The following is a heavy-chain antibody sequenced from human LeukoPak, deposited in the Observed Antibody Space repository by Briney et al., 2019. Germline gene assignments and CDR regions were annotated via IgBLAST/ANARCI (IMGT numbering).Heavy chain of an antibody. CDR1: GFTVSSNY. CDR3: AKAPLAVAGYFDY. J-gene: IGHJ4*02. Sequence: GGSLRLSCAASGFTVSSNYMSWVRQAPGKGLEWVSVIYSGGSTYYADSVKGRFTISRGNSKNTLYLQMNSLRAEDTALYYCAKAPLAVAGYFDYWGQGTLVTVSS. CDR2: IYSGGST. V-gene: IGHV3-53*05. D-gene: IGHD6-19*01.